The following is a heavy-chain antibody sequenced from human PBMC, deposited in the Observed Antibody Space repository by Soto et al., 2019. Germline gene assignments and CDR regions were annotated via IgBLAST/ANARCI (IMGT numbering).Heavy chain of an antibody. J-gene: IGHJ4*02. D-gene: IGHD6-19*01. CDR1: GFTVSSNY. CDR3: ARGSPPGYSSGWYYFDY. CDR2: INSGGST. V-gene: IGHV3-53*01. Sequence: GGSLRLSCAASGFTVSSNYMSWARQAPGKGLEWVSVINSGGSTYYADSVKGRFTISRDNSKNTLYLQMNSLRAEDTAVYYCARGSPPGYSSGWYYFDYWGQGTLVTVSS.